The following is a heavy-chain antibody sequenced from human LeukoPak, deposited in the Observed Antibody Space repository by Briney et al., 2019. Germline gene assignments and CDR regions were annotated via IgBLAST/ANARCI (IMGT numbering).Heavy chain of an antibody. J-gene: IGHJ3*02. CDR1: GGSISSYY. V-gene: IGHV4-59*01. Sequence: SETLSLTCTVSGGSISSYYWSWIRQPPGKGLEWIGYIYYSGSTNYNPSLKSRVTISVDTSKNQFSLKLSSVTAADTAVYYCASTNDSSGHDAFDIWGQGTMVTVSS. CDR2: IYYSGST. CDR3: ASTNDSSGHDAFDI. D-gene: IGHD3-22*01.